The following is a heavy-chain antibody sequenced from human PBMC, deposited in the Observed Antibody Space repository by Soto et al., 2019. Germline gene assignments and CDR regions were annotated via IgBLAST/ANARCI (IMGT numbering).Heavy chain of an antibody. D-gene: IGHD6-19*01. Sequence: QITLKESGPTLVRPTQTLTLTCTFSGFSLSTSAVGVNWIRQPPGKPLEWLALIYWDDTKHYSSSLRNRLTNTKDTPKIQVVLTMTNMDPVDTAMYYCAHGSGWLSDQWGQGTLVTVSS. CDR3: AHGSGWLSDQ. V-gene: IGHV2-5*02. J-gene: IGHJ4*02. CDR1: GFSLSTSAVG. CDR2: IYWDDTK.